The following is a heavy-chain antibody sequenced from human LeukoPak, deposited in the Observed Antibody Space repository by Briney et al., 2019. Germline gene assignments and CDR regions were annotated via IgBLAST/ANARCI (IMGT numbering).Heavy chain of an antibody. D-gene: IGHD3-3*01. Sequence: GGSLRLSCAASGFTFSSYEMNWVRQAPGKGLEWVSYISSSGSTIYYADSVKGRFTISRDNAKNSLYLQMNSLRAEDTAVYYCAREIRYDFWSGEFDYWGQGTLVTVSS. J-gene: IGHJ4*02. V-gene: IGHV3-48*03. CDR1: GFTFSSYE. CDR3: AREIRYDFWSGEFDY. CDR2: ISSSGSTI.